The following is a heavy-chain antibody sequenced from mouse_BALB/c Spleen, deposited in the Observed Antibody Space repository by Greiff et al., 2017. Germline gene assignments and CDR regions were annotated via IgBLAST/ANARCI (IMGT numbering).Heavy chain of an antibody. CDR3: SRETDSSYVSYAMDY. CDR1: GFTFTDYY. V-gene: IGHV7-3*02. Sequence: VQLKQSGGGLVQPGGSLRLSCATSGFTFTDYYMSWVRQPPGKALEWLGFIRNKANGYTTEYSASVQGRFTISRDNSQTILYLQMNTLRAEDSATYYYSRETDSSYVSYAMDYWGQGTSVTVSS. J-gene: IGHJ4*01. D-gene: IGHD1-1*01. CDR2: IRNKANGYTT.